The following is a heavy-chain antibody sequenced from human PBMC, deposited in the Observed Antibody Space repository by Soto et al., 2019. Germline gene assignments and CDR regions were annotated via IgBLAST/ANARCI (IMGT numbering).Heavy chain of an antibody. Sequence: PGESLKISCKGSGYNFTSYWIGWVRQMPGKGLEWMGIIYPGDSDTRYSPSFRGQVTISVDKSISAAYLQWSSLKASDTAMYYCERQEGHTVIFYYGMDVWGQGTAVTVSS. J-gene: IGHJ6*02. CDR3: ERQEGHTVIFYYGMDV. CDR2: IYPGDSDT. D-gene: IGHD4-17*01. V-gene: IGHV5-51*01. CDR1: GYNFTSYW.